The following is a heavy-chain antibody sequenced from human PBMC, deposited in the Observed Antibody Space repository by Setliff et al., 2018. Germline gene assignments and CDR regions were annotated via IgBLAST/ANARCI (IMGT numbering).Heavy chain of an antibody. D-gene: IGHD2-2*01. CDR1: GYAFGSSG. CDR3: ARDRKEIVVKPPAASLDY. J-gene: IGHJ4*02. V-gene: IGHV1-18*01. CDR2: ISAYNGYI. Sequence: ASVKVSCKASGYAFGSSGISWVRQAPGQGLEWMGWISAYNGYIVYAQKFQGRVTMTTDTSTTTAYMEVRSLRSDDAAVYYCARDRKEIVVKPPAASLDYWGQGAQVTVSS.